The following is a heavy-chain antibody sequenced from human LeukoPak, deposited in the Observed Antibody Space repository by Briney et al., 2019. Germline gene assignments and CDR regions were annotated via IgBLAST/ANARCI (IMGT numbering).Heavy chain of an antibody. CDR3: AKDRVPDGVWSFDY. CDR2: VGGDGRIT. CDR1: GFTFSTYT. J-gene: IGHJ4*02. V-gene: IGHV3-23*01. D-gene: IGHD2-8*02. Sequence: GGSLRLSCAASGFTFSTYTMNWVRQAPGEGLEWVSGVGGDGRITHYADSVKGRFTISRDNSKNTLYLQMSSLRAEDTAVYYCAKDRVPDGVWSFDYWGQESLVIVSS.